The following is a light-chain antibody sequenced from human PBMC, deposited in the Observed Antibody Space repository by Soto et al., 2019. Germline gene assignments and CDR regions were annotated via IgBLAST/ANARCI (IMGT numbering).Light chain of an antibody. CDR2: SNN. Sequence: QSALTQPPSASGTPGQRVTISCSGSSSNIGSYTVSWYHQLPGMAPKLLIYSNNQRPSEVPDRFSGSKSGTSASLATSWLXXEDEXDYYCEAWXXXLXXPVFGXGT. J-gene: IGLJ2*01. V-gene: IGLV1-44*01. CDR3: EAWXXXLXXPV. CDR1: SSNIGSYT.